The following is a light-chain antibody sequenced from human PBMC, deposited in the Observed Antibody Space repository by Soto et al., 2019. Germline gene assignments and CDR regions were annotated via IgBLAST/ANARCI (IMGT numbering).Light chain of an antibody. J-gene: IGLJ3*02. Sequence: NFMLTQPHSVSESPGKTVTISCTRSSGSIANNYVQWYQQRPGRAPITVIYEDDQRPSGVPDRFSGSIDSSSNSASLTISGLKTEDEADYYCQSYDASNQVFGGGTKLTVL. CDR3: QSYDASNQV. CDR2: EDD. V-gene: IGLV6-57*04. CDR1: SGSIANNY.